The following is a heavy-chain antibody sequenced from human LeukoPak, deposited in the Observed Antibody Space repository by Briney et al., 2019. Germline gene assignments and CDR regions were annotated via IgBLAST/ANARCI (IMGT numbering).Heavy chain of an antibody. CDR1: GGSISSYY. V-gene: IGHV4-59*08. CDR2: IYYSGST. CDR3: ARQGGYCSSTSCYALFDY. D-gene: IGHD2-2*01. Sequence: KPSETLSLTCTVSGGSISSYYWSWIRQPPGKGLEWIGYIYYSGSTNYNPSLKSRVTISVDTSKNQFSLKLSSVTAADTAVYYCARQGGYCSSTSCYALFDYWGQGTLVTVSS. J-gene: IGHJ4*02.